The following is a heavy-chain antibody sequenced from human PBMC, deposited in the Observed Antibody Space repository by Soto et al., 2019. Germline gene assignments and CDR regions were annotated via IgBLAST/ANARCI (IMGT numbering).Heavy chain of an antibody. Sequence: QVQLQGSGPGLVKPSETLSLRCSVSGGSISTYHWSWIRQPPGKRLEWIGNVYYNGNTNYNPSVKSRVSISVDTSKNEFFLRLSSVTAADTAVYYCARGGATGYLDSWGQGTRVFVSS. D-gene: IGHD4-4*01. CDR1: GGSISTYH. J-gene: IGHJ4*02. CDR3: ARGGATGYLDS. CDR2: VYYNGNT. V-gene: IGHV4-59*01.